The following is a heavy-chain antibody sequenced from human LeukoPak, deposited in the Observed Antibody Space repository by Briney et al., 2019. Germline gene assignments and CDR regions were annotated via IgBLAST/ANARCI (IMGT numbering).Heavy chain of an antibody. V-gene: IGHV4-34*01. D-gene: IGHD4-11*01. Sequence: WETLSLTCAVYGGSFSDYYWNWIRQPPGKGLEWIWVINHSGSTNYNPSLKSRVTISVDTSKNQFSLRLSSVTAADTAVYYCARMYSNYFDYWGQGSLVTVSS. CDR2: INHSGST. CDR1: GGSFSDYY. CDR3: ARMYSNYFDY. J-gene: IGHJ4*02.